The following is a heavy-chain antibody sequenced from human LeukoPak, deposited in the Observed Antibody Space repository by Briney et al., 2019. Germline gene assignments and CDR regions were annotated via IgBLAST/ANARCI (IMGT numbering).Heavy chain of an antibody. J-gene: IGHJ4*02. CDR1: GGTFSSYA. Sequence: SVKVSCKASGGTFSSYAISWVRQAPGQGLEWMGGIIPIFGTANYAQKFQGRVTITADESTSTAYMELGSLRSEDTAVYYCARDPPDDYDSSGYSDYWGQGTLVTVSS. CDR3: ARDPPDDYDSSGYSDY. CDR2: IIPIFGTA. V-gene: IGHV1-69*13. D-gene: IGHD3-22*01.